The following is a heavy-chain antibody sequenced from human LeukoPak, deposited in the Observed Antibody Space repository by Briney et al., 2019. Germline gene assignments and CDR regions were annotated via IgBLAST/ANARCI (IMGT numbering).Heavy chain of an antibody. D-gene: IGHD5-18*01. V-gene: IGHV4-59*08. J-gene: IGHJ4*02. Sequence: SETLSLTCTVSGGSISSYYWSWIRQPPGKGLEWIGYIYYSGNTNYNPSLKSRVSISVDTSKNQFSLKLSSVTAADTAVYYCARQKRGYSYGYNYWGQGTLVTVSS. CDR3: ARQKRGYSYGYNY. CDR1: GGSISSYY. CDR2: IYYSGNT.